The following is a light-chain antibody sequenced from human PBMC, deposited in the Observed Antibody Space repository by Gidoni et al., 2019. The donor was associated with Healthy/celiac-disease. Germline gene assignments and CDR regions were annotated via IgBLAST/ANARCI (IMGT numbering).Light chain of an antibody. CDR3: QVWDSSSDHVV. CDR2: DDS. V-gene: IGLV3-21*03. J-gene: IGLJ2*01. Sequence: SYVLTQPPSVSVAPGKTARITCWGNNIGSKSVHWDQQKPGQAPVLVVYDDSDRPSGIPERFSGSNSGNTATLTISRVEAGDEADYYCQVWDSSSDHVVFGGGTKLTVL. CDR1: NIGSKS.